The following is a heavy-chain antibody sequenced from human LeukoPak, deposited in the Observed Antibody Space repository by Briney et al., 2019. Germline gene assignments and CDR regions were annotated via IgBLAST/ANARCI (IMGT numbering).Heavy chain of an antibody. CDR2: ISGYNGKT. J-gene: IGHJ4*02. CDR3: ARNGIGSGYDH. V-gene: IGHV1-18*01. CDR1: GYTYTRYG. Sequence: GASVKVSCKASGYTYTRYGISWVRQAPGQGPEWMGWISGYNGKTNYAEKLQGRVTMTTDTSTNTAYMELRSLRSDDTAVYYCARNGIGSGYDHWGQGTLATVSS. D-gene: IGHD3-10*01.